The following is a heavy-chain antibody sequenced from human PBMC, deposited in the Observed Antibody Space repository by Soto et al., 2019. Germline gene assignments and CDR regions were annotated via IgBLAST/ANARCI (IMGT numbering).Heavy chain of an antibody. D-gene: IGHD2-2*01. Sequence: GESLNISCKGSGYSFTSYFIGWVRQMPGKGLEWMGIIYPGDSDTRYSPSFQGQVTISADKSISTAYLQWSSLKASDTAMYYCARFGHPQRKDYYGMDVWGQGTTVTVSS. CDR3: ARFGHPQRKDYYGMDV. J-gene: IGHJ6*02. CDR1: GYSFTSYF. CDR2: IYPGDSDT. V-gene: IGHV5-51*01.